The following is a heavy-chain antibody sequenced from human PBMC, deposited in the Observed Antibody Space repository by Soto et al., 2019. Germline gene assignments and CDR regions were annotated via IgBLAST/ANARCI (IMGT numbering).Heavy chain of an antibody. J-gene: IGHJ4*02. V-gene: IGHV3-7*03. CDR1: GFTFGADW. Sequence: EVQLVESGGGLVQPGGSLRLSCAGSGFTFGADWMSWVRQAPGKGLEWVANINRGGYDRYYVDSVKGRFTISRDNAKNSLYLQMNSLRAEDTAVYYFTRDLDTRGSAPISEYWGQGTLVTVSS. CDR2: INRGGYDR. D-gene: IGHD3-22*01. CDR3: TRDLDTRGSAPISEY.